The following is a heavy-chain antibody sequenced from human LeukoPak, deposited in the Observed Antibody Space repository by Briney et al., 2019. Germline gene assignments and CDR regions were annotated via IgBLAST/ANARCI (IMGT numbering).Heavy chain of an antibody. J-gene: IGHJ3*02. D-gene: IGHD3-10*02. Sequence: ASVKVSCKASGYIFTGYYIHWVRQAPGQGLEWMGSINPNTGDSKYLQKFQGRVTMTRDTSISTAYMELNRLRSDDTAVYYCARDLPKTGYVGASDIWGQGTMVTVSS. CDR1: GYIFTGYY. V-gene: IGHV1-2*02. CDR3: ARDLPKTGYVGASDI. CDR2: INPNTGDS.